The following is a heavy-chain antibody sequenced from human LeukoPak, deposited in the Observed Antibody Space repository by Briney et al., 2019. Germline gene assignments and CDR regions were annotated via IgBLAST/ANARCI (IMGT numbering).Heavy chain of an antibody. V-gene: IGHV4-30-2*01. CDR1: GGSISSYY. D-gene: IGHD3-10*01. J-gene: IGHJ4*02. Sequence: SETLSLTCTVSGGSISSYYWSWIRQPPGKGLEWIGYIYHSGSTYYNPSLKSRVTISMDRSKNQFSLKLSSVTAADTAVYYCARHLYGSGSPLDYWGQGILVTVSS. CDR2: IYHSGST. CDR3: ARHLYGSGSPLDY.